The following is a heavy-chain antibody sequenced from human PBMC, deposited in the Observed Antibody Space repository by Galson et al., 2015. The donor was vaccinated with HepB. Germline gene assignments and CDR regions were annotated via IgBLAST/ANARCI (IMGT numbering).Heavy chain of an antibody. D-gene: IGHD3-9*01. CDR3: ARDVTRFRYTWALATNWFDP. J-gene: IGHJ5*02. CDR1: GFTFSSYA. CDR2: ISYDGSNK. Sequence: SLRLSCAASGFTFSSYAMHWVRKAPGKGLEWVAVISYDGSNKYYADSVKGRFTISRDNSKNTLYLQMNSLRAEDTAVYYCARDVTRFRYTWALATNWFDPWGQGTLVTVSS. V-gene: IGHV3-30-3*01.